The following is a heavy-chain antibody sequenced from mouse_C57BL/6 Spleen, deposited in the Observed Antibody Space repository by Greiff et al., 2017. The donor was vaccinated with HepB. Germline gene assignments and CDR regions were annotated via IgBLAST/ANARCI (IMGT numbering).Heavy chain of an antibody. CDR2: INPNNGGT. D-gene: IGHD1-1*01. J-gene: IGHJ3*01. CDR1: GYTFTDYY. V-gene: IGHV1-26*01. Sequence: EVQLQQSGPELVKPGASVKISCKASGYTFTDYYMNWVKQSHGKSLEWIGDINPNNGGTSYNQKFKGKATLTVDKSSSTAYMELRSLTSEDSAVYYCTRGDGRPWFAYWGQGTLVTVSA. CDR3: TRGDGRPWFAY.